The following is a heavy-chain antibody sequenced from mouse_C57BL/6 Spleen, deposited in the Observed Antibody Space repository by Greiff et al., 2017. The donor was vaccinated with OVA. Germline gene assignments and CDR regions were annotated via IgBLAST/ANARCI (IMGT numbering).Heavy chain of an antibody. J-gene: IGHJ2*01. V-gene: IGHV1-62-2*01. CDR2: FYPGSGSI. CDR1: GYTFTEYT. D-gene: IGHD1-1*02. CDR3: ARHEGVRWLYGY. Sequence: QVQLQQSGAELVKPGASVKLSCKASGYTFTEYTIHWVKQRSGQGLGWIGWFYPGSGSIKYNEKFKDKATLTAEKSSGTVDMELSRLTSEDSAVYFCARHEGVRWLYGYWGPGTTLTVS.